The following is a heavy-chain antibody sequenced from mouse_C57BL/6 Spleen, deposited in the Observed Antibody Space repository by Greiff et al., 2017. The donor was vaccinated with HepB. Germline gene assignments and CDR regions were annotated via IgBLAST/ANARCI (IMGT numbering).Heavy chain of an antibody. CDR3: ARRGPYYAFAY. V-gene: IGHV1-76*01. J-gene: IGHJ3*01. D-gene: IGHD1-1*01. CDR1: GYTFTDYY. CDR2: IYPGSGNT. Sequence: VHVKQSGAELVRPGASVKLSCKASGYTFTDYYINWVKQRPGQGLEWIARIYPGSGNTYYNEKFKGKATLTAEKSSSTAYMQLSSLTSEDSAVYFCARRGPYYAFAYWGQGTLVTVSA.